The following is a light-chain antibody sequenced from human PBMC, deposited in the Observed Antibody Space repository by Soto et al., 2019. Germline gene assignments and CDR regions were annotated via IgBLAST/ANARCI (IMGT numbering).Light chain of an antibody. CDR3: QQYNTYSTWT. Sequence: DIQMTQSPSTLSATSGDGATITCRTSQSIGNGLGWYQQKPGKAPKLLIYDASSLESGVPSRFSGSGSGTEFTLTISSLQPDDFATYYCQQYNTYSTWTFGQGTKVDIK. V-gene: IGKV1-5*01. CDR2: DAS. J-gene: IGKJ1*01. CDR1: QSIGNG.